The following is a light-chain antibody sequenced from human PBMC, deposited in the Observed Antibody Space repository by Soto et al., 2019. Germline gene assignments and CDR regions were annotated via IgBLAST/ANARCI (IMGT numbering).Light chain of an antibody. CDR2: GAS. Sequence: EIVMTQSPATLSVSPGERAILSCRASQSISTSLGWYQQKPGQAPRPLIFGASTRATGIPARFSGSGSGTEFTLTISSLQSEDSAVYYCQQYHNWPPFTFGQGTRLEIK. CDR3: QQYHNWPPFT. V-gene: IGKV3-15*01. CDR1: QSISTS. J-gene: IGKJ5*01.